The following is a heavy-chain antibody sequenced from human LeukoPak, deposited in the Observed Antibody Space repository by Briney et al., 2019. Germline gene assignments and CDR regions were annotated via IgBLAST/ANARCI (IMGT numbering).Heavy chain of an antibody. V-gene: IGHV3-23*01. D-gene: IGHD2-15*01. CDR2: ISGSGGGT. CDR3: VTDPGYCSSGSCYTFDQ. J-gene: IGHJ4*02. CDR1: GFTFSSYG. Sequence: GGSLRLSCAASGFTFSSYGMSWVRQAPGKGLEWVSAISGSGGGTYYADSVKGRFTISRDNSKNTLFLVMKSLTPEDTAMYYCVTDPGYCSSGSCYTFDQWGQGILVTVSS.